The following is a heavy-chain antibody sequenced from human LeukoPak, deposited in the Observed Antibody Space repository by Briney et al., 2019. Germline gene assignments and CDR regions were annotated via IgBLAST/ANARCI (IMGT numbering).Heavy chain of an antibody. CDR1: GFTFGSYS. Sequence: GGSLRLSCAASGFTFGSYSMNWVRQAPGKGLEWVSAISGSGTYIYYADSVKGRFTISRDNSKNTLYLQMNSLRAEDTAVYYCAKVDKQWLAFDYWGQGTLVTVSS. J-gene: IGHJ4*02. V-gene: IGHV3-21*04. CDR3: AKVDKQWLAFDY. D-gene: IGHD6-19*01. CDR2: ISGSGTYI.